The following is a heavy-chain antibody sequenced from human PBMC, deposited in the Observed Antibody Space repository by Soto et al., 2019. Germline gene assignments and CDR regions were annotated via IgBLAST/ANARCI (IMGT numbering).Heavy chain of an antibody. J-gene: IGHJ4*02. D-gene: IGHD4-17*01. CDR2: IYPSDSET. V-gene: IGHV5-51*03. CDR3: ARSLDTVDFDY. CDR1: EYSFTNYW. Sequence: EVQLVQSGAEVKKPGESLKISCKASEYSFTNYWITWVRQMPGKGLEWMGIIYPSDSETRYSPSFQGQVTISVDRSISTAYLHWSSLKASDTAMYYCARSLDTVDFDYWGQGTLVTVSS.